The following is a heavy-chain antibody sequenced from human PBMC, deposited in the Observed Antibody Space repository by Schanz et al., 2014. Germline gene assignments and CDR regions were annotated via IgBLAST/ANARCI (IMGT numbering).Heavy chain of an antibody. J-gene: IGHJ4*02. D-gene: IGHD4-17*01. CDR1: GFTFTTYA. Sequence: DVQLLESGGGLVQPGESLRLSCAASGFTFTTYAMTWVRQAPGKGLEWVGRITNKPNNYNTEYAASVKGRFTISRDDSRNSLYLQMSSLKTEDTAVYYCARGYGDSPTDFWGQGTLVTVSS. CDR3: ARGYGDSPTDF. V-gene: IGHV3-72*01. CDR2: ITNKPNNYNT.